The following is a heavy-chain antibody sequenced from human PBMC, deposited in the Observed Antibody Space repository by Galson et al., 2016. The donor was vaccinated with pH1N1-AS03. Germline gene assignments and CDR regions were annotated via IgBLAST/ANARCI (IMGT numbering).Heavy chain of an antibody. CDR1: GGSTSGGNSY. V-gene: IGHV4-61*02. CDR2: IDASGST. J-gene: IGHJ3*02. Sequence: TLSLTCAVSGGSTSGGNSYWSWIRQPAGKGLEWIGRIDASGSTNYNPSLKSRVTISVDTSNNQFSLNLRSVTAADTAVYYCARYYFEFLMEVGLVAGTEMGAFDIWSRGTAVTVSS. CDR3: ARYYFEFLMEVGLVAGTEMGAFDI. D-gene: IGHD6-19*01.